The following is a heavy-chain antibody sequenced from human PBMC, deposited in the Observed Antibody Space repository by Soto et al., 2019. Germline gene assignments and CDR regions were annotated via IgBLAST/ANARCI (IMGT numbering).Heavy chain of an antibody. V-gene: IGHV3-11*01. D-gene: IGHD1-26*01. CDR1: GFTFSDYY. J-gene: IGHJ5*02. CDR3: ARGRLEWDLLSRLDP. Sequence: QVQLVQSGGGLVKPGGSLRLSCAASGFTFSDYYMNWVRQAPGKGLEWISYITSRGTGIYYADSVKGRFTISRDNSKSSLFLQMNSLRAEDTAIYYCARGRLEWDLLSRLDPWGQGTLVTVSS. CDR2: ITSRGTGI.